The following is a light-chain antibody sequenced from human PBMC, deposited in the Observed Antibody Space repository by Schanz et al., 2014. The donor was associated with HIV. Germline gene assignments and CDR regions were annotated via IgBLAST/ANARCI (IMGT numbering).Light chain of an antibody. Sequence: QSVLTQPPSVSAAPGQNFTISCTGSSSNIGTDYGVHWYQQLPGTAPQLLIYGNTNRPSGVPDRFSGSKSGTSASLAITGLQAEDEAHYYCCSSPGTLTWVFGGGTKLTVL. CDR1: SSNIGTDYG. J-gene: IGLJ3*02. CDR2: GNT. V-gene: IGLV1-40*01. CDR3: CSSPGTLTWV.